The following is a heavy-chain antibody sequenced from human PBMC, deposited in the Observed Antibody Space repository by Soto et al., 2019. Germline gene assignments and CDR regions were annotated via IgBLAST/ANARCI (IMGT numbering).Heavy chain of an antibody. CDR3: TRLAAAGGIDC. Sequence: ASVKGSCKASGYTFTSYARHWVRKAPGQRLEWMGWINAGNGNTKYSQKLQGRVTITRDTSASTAYMELNSLTTEDTAVYYCTRLAAAGGIDCWGQGTLVTVSS. V-gene: IGHV1-3*01. J-gene: IGHJ4*02. CDR1: GYTFTSYA. CDR2: INAGNGNT. D-gene: IGHD6-13*01.